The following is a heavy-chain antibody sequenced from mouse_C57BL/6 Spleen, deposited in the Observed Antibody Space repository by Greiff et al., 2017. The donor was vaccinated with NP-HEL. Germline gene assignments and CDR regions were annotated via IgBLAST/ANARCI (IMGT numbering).Heavy chain of an antibody. CDR1: GYTFTSYW. CDR3: ARSPPGDWCAH. J-gene: IGHJ3*01. Sequence: QVQLQQPGAELVKPGASVKLSCKASGYTFTSYWMHWVKQRPGQGLEWIGMIHPNSGSTNYNEKFKSKATLTVDKSSSTAYMQLSSLTSEDSAVYYCARSPPGDWCAHWGAGTLVTVSA. V-gene: IGHV1-64*01. D-gene: IGHD4-1*01. CDR2: IHPNSGST.